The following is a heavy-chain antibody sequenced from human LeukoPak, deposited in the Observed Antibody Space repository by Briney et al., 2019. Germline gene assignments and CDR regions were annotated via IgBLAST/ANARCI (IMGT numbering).Heavy chain of an antibody. CDR3: ARHATIIARPIWFDP. D-gene: IGHD6-6*01. Sequence: SETLSLTCTVSGGSISSGGYYWSWIRQHPGKGLEWIGYIYYSGSTNYIPSLKSRVTISVDTSKNQFSLKLSSVTAADTAVYYCARHATIIARPIWFDPWGQGTLVTVSS. CDR2: IYYSGST. J-gene: IGHJ5*02. V-gene: IGHV4-61*08. CDR1: GGSISSGGYY.